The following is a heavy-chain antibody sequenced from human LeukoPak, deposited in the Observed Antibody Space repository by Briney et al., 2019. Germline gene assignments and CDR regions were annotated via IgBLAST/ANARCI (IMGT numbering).Heavy chain of an antibody. J-gene: IGHJ3*02. V-gene: IGHV3-48*03. CDR2: ISSSGSTI. CDR1: GFTFSSYE. Sequence: QPVGSLRLSCAASGFTFSSYETNWVRQAPRRRLEWVSYISSSGSTIYYADSVKGRFTISRDNAKNSLYLQMNSLRAEDTAVYYCARGPSPYAFDIWGQGTMVTVSS. CDR3: ARGPSPYAFDI.